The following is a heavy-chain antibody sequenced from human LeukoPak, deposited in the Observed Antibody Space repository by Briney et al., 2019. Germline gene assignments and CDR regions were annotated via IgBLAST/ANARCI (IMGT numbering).Heavy chain of an antibody. CDR3: ARSGTYRYSSTHDY. CDR1: GGSISSPNW. J-gene: IGHJ4*02. Sequence: SDTLSLTCAVSGGSISSPNWWSWVRQPPGKGLEWIGEIYHSGMTNYKTSLKSRVTISVDESKNQFSLKLSSLTAADTAVYFCARSGTYRYSSTHDYGGQGTLITVSS. CDR2: IYHSGMT. D-gene: IGHD2-2*01. V-gene: IGHV4-4*02.